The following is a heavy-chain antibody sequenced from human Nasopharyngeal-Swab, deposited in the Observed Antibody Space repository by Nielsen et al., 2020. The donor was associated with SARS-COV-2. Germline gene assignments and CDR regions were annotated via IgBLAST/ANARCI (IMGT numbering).Heavy chain of an antibody. Sequence: GGSLRLSCAASGFTFSNAWMSWVRQAPGKGLEWVGRIKSKSDGGTTEFAAPVKGRFTISRDDSKNTLYLQMNSLKTGDTAVYYCTTDESDYGDYVNYWGQGTLVTVSS. D-gene: IGHD4-17*01. V-gene: IGHV3-15*01. J-gene: IGHJ4*02. CDR2: IKSKSDGGTT. CDR3: TTDESDYGDYVNY. CDR1: GFTFSNAW.